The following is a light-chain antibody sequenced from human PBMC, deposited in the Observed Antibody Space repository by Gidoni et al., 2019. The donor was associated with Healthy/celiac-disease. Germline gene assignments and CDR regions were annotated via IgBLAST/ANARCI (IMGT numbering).Light chain of an antibody. V-gene: IGKV3-11*01. CDR3: QQRSNWPPLT. CDR2: DAS. Sequence: EIVLTHSPATLSLSPGERATLSCRASQSVSSYLAWYQQKPGQAPRLLIYDASNRATGIPARFSGSGSGTDVTLTISSLEPEDFAVYYCQQRSNWPPLTFGGGTKVEIK. J-gene: IGKJ4*01. CDR1: QSVSSY.